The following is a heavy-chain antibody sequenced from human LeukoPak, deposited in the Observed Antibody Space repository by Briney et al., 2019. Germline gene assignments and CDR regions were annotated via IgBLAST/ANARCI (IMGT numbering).Heavy chain of an antibody. CDR2: IYHSGST. J-gene: IGHJ4*02. D-gene: IGHD3-10*01. CDR3: ARVGYYGSGSYYNGVFDY. V-gene: IGHV4-38-2*02. Sequence: PSETLSLTCTVSGYSISSGYYWGWIRQPPGKGLEWLGSIYHSGSTYYNPSLKSRVTISVDTSKNQFSLKLSSVTAADTAVYYCARVGYYGSGSYYNGVFDYWGQGTLVTVSS. CDR1: GYSISSGYY.